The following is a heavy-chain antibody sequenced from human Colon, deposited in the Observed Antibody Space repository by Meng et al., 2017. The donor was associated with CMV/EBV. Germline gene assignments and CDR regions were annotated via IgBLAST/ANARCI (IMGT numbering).Heavy chain of an antibody. CDR3: ARGPYSGDFWSFEYYYYGMDV. D-gene: IGHD3-3*01. CDR2: INHSGST. Sequence: SETLSPTCAVYGGSFSGYYWSWIRQPPGKGLEWIGEINHSGSTNYNPSLKSRVTISVDTSKNQFSLKLSSVTAADTAVYYCARGPYSGDFWSFEYYYYGMDVWGQGTTVTVSS. CDR1: GGSFSGYY. J-gene: IGHJ6*02. V-gene: IGHV4-34*01.